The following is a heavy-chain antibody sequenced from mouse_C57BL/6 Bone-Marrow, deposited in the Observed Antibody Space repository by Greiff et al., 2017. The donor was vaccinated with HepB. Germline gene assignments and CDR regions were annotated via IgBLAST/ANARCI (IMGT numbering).Heavy chain of an antibody. D-gene: IGHD2-4*01. Sequence: VQRVESGAELARPGASVKLSCKASGYTFTSYGISWVKQRTGQGLEWIGEIYPRSGNTYYNEKFKGKATLTADKSSSTAYMELRSLTSEDSAVYFCARSYDSWFAYWGQGTLVTVSA. V-gene: IGHV1-81*01. CDR2: IYPRSGNT. J-gene: IGHJ3*01. CDR3: ARSYDSWFAY. CDR1: GYTFTSYG.